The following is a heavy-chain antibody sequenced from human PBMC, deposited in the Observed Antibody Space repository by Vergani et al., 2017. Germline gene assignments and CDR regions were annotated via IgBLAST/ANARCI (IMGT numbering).Heavy chain of an antibody. CDR3: ARTTKVSGSANWFDP. Sequence: QLQLQESGPGLVKPSETLSLTCTVSGGSINSSSYYWGWIRQPPGKGLEWIGCIYYSGSTYYNPSHKSQVTISVDTSKNQFSLKLSSVTAADTAVYYCARTTKVSGSANWFDPWGQGTLVTVSS. CDR2: IYYSGST. CDR1: GGSINSSSYY. J-gene: IGHJ5*02. V-gene: IGHV4-39*07. D-gene: IGHD6-13*01.